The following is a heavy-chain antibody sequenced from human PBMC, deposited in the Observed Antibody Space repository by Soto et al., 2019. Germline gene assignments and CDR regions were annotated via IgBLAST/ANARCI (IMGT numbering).Heavy chain of an antibody. CDR2: IFHSGST. CDR3: AMEFIPLTTDWYFDL. Sequence: QVQLQESGPGLVKPSETLSLTCTVSGGSISGGIYYWSWVRQSPGKGLGWIGYIFHSGSTFYNPSLGSRATISVDTSKNQFSLRLSSVTAADTAVYYWAMEFIPLTTDWYFDLWGRGTLVTVSS. D-gene: IGHD4-17*01. CDR1: GGSISGGIYY. J-gene: IGHJ2*01. V-gene: IGHV4-30-4*01.